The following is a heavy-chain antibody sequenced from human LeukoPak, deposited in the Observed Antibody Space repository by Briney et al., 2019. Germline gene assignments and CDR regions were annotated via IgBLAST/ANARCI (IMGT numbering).Heavy chain of an antibody. CDR2: IRSKAYGGTT. CDR1: GFTFGDYA. CDR3: SPWTNYYDGSVLRYFQH. D-gene: IGHD3-22*01. V-gene: IGHV3-49*04. Sequence: GGSLRLSCTASGFTFGDYAMTWVRQAPGKGLEWVGFIRSKAYGGTTEYAASVKGRFIISRDDSKSIAYLQMNSLKIEDTAVYYCSPWTNYYDGSVLRYFQHWGQGTLVTVSS. J-gene: IGHJ1*01.